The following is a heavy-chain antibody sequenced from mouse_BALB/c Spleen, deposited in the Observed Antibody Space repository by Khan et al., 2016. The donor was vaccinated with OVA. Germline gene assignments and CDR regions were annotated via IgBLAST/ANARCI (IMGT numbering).Heavy chain of an antibody. CDR1: GYAFSNYL. J-gene: IGHJ3*01. CDR2: IYPGDGNT. CDR3: PSSEYAHFAY. D-gene: IGHD2-14*01. Sequence: QVQLKQSGAELVRPGSSVKIYCKASGYAFSNYLMNWVKRGPGQGLEWIGKIYPGDGNTTYNGKFKDKATLTADNSSTTAYMQLSSLTSEESAVSFCPSSEYAHFAYCLQLTLFTRSA. V-gene: IGHV1-80*01.